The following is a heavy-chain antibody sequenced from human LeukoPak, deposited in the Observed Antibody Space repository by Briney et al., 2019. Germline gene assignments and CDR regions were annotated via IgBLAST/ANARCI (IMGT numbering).Heavy chain of an antibody. D-gene: IGHD3-3*01. Sequence: GASVKVSCKASGYTFTSYGISWVRQAPGQGLVWMGWISAYNGNTNYAQKLQGRVTMTTDTSTSTAYMELRSLRSDDTAVYYCARDGTERVVIEGGNWFDPWGQGTLVTVSS. CDR1: GYTFTSYG. CDR2: ISAYNGNT. J-gene: IGHJ5*02. V-gene: IGHV1-18*01. CDR3: ARDGTERVVIEGGNWFDP.